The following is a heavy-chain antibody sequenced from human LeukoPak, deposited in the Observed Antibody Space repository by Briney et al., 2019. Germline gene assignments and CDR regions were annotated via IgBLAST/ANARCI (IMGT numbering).Heavy chain of an antibody. V-gene: IGHV3-21*01. CDR3: ARERGYYYDSSGNFDY. J-gene: IGHJ4*02. D-gene: IGHD3-22*01. CDR1: GFTLSSYS. CDR2: ISSSSSYI. Sequence: PGGSLRLSCAASGFTLSSYSMNWVRQAPGKGLEWVSSISSSSSYIYYADSVKGRFTISRDNAKNSLYLQMNSLRAEDTAVYYCARERGYYYDSSGNFDYWGQGTLVTVSS.